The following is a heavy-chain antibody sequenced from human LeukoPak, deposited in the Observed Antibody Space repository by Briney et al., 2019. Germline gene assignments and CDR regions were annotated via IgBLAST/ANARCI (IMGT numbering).Heavy chain of an antibody. CDR2: ISSSSSYI. D-gene: IGHD3-10*01. CDR3: ARDMVAMVRGVIPDFDY. Sequence: PRGSLRLSCAASGFTFSSYSMNWVRQAPGKGLEWVSSISSSSSYIYYADSVKGRFTISRDNAKNSLYLQMNSLRAEDTAVYYCARDMVAMVRGVIPDFDYWGQGTLVSVSS. J-gene: IGHJ4*02. V-gene: IGHV3-21*01. CDR1: GFTFSSYS.